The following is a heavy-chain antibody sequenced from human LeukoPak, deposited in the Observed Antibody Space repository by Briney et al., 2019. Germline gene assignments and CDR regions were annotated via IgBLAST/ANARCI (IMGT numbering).Heavy chain of an antibody. CDR3: ATVGYCSSTSCPYYYYYMDV. CDR1: GFTFHNYA. Sequence: PGGSLRLSCAASGFTFHNYAMSWVRQAPGKGLEWVSAISSSGDITFYADSVKGRFTISRDNAKNSLYLQMNSLRAEDTAVYYCATVGYCSSTSCPYYYYYMDVWGKGTTVTVSS. J-gene: IGHJ6*03. CDR2: ISSSGDIT. D-gene: IGHD2-2*01. V-gene: IGHV3-23*01.